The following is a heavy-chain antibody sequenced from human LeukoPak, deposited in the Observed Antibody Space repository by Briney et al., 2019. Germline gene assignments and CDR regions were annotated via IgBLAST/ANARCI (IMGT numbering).Heavy chain of an antibody. J-gene: IGHJ4*02. V-gene: IGHV3-20*04. CDR1: GFTFDDYG. D-gene: IGHD3-10*01. CDR3: ARSTNFWYYYGSGSYFGPTDY. CDR2: INWNGGST. Sequence: GGSLRLSCAASGFTFDDYGMSWVRQAPGKGLEWVSGINWNGGSTGYAYSVKGRFTISRDNAKNSLYLQMNSLRAEDTALYYCARSTNFWYYYGSGSYFGPTDYWGQGTLVTVSS.